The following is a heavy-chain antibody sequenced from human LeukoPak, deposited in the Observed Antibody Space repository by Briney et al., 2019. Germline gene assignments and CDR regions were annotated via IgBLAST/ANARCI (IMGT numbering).Heavy chain of an antibody. D-gene: IGHD3-10*01. J-gene: IGHJ4*02. V-gene: IGHV4-34*01. CDR3: AREGPLEVRGFDY. Sequence: SETLSLTCAVYGGSFSGYYWSWIRQPPGKGLEWIGEINHSGSTNYNPSLKSRVTISVDTSKNQFSLKLSSVTAADTAVYYCAREGPLEVRGFDYWGQGTLVTVSS. CDR1: GGSFSGYY. CDR2: INHSGST.